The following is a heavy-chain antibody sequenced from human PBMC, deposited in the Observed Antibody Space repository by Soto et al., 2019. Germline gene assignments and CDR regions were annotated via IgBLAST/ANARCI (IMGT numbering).Heavy chain of an antibody. D-gene: IGHD3-22*01. CDR1: GFTFSSYA. CDR3: AKEPYYDSSGYYYYFDY. CDR2: ISGSGGST. Sequence: EVQLLESGGGLVQPGGSLRLSCAASGFTFSSYAMSWVRQAPGKGLEWVSAISGSGGSTYYADSVKGRFTISRDNSKNTLYLQMNSLRGEDTAVYYCAKEPYYDSSGYYYYFDYWGQGTLVTVSS. V-gene: IGHV3-23*01. J-gene: IGHJ4*02.